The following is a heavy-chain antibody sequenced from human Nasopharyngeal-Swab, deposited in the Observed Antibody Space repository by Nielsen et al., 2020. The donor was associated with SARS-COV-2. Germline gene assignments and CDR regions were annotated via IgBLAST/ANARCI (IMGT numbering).Heavy chain of an antibody. Sequence: GESLKIPCAASGFTFSDSAIPWVPQASGKGLEWAGRIRSKGNNYATAYAASVKGRFIIFRDDPTNTAYLQMNSLKTEDTAVYYCTRCGGGCYSGRDYWGQGTLVTVSS. J-gene: IGHJ4*02. CDR2: IRSKGNNYAT. CDR1: GFTFSDSA. V-gene: IGHV3-73*01. D-gene: IGHD2-21*02. CDR3: TRCGGGCYSGRDY.